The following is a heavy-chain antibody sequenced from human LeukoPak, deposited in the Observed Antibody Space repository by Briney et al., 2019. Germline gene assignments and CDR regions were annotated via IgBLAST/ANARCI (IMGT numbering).Heavy chain of an antibody. CDR1: GYTFSGYY. V-gene: IGHV1-2*02. CDR2: INPNSGDT. CDR3: ARVQYQLLFEGNWFDP. J-gene: IGHJ5*02. D-gene: IGHD2-2*01. Sequence: GASVKVSCKASGYTFSGYYIHWVRQAPGQGLEWMGWINPNSGDTHYAQKFQGRVTMTRDTSSSTAYMDLNSLISDGTAVYYCARVQYQLLFEGNWFDPWGQGTLVTVSS.